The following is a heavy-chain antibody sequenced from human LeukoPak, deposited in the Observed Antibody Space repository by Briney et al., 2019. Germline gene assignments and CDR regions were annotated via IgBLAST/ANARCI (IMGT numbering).Heavy chain of an antibody. D-gene: IGHD3-16*02. CDR2: ISSSSSTI. Sequence: RSGGSLRLSCAASGFTFSSYSMNWVRQAPGKGLEWVSYISSSSSTIYYADSVKGRFTISRDNAKNSLYLQMNSLRAEDTAVYYCARGYDYVWGSYRYIDYWGQGTLVTVSS. J-gene: IGHJ4*02. CDR3: ARGYDYVWGSYRYIDY. CDR1: GFTFSSYS. V-gene: IGHV3-48*01.